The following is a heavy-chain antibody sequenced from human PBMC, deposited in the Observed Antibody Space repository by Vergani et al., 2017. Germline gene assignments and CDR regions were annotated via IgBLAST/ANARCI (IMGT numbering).Heavy chain of an antibody. CDR3: ASLGLYGDSDY. V-gene: IGHV4-39*01. J-gene: IGHJ2*01. Sequence: QLQLQESGPGLVKPSETLSLTCTVSGGSISSSSYYWGWIRQPPGKGLEWIGSIYYSGSTYYNPSLKSRVTISVDTSKNQFSLKLSSVTAADTAVYYCASLGLYGDSDYWGRGTLVTVSS. CDR1: GGSISSSSYY. CDR2: IYYSGST. D-gene: IGHD4-17*01.